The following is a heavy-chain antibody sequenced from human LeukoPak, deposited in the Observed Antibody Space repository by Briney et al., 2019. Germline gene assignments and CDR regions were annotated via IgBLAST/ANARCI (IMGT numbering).Heavy chain of an antibody. CDR3: ARAKSITMVRGVDYNWFDP. D-gene: IGHD3-10*01. Sequence: PVKVSCKASGGTFSSYAISWVRQAPGQGLEWMGRIIPILGIANYAQKFQGRVTITADKSTSTAYMELSSLRSEDTAVYCCARAKSITMVRGVDYNWFDPWGQGTLVTVSS. CDR1: GGTFSSYA. CDR2: IIPILGIA. J-gene: IGHJ5*02. V-gene: IGHV1-69*04.